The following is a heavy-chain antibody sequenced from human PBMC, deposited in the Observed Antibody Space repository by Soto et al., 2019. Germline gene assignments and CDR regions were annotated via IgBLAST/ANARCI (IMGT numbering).Heavy chain of an antibody. Sequence: GRTMRLSCVASGFTFSSYGMHWDRSDTGKGLEWVAVISYDGSNKYYADPVKGRFTISRDNSKNTLYLQMNSLRAEDTAVYYCAKVGRYCSSTSCPWDYYYGMDVWGQGTTVTVSS. CDR2: ISYDGSNK. CDR3: AKVGRYCSSTSCPWDYYYGMDV. CDR1: GFTFSSYG. D-gene: IGHD2-2*01. J-gene: IGHJ6*02. V-gene: IGHV3-30*18.